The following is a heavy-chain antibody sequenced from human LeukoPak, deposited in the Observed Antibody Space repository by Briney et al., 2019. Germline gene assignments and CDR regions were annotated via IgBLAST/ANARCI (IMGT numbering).Heavy chain of an antibody. Sequence: PSETLSLTCTVSGDSVSSDYLWGWVRQPPGKGLEWIGSMYHSGSTYYNPSLKSRVTISIDTSKNQFSLRLSSVTAADTAVYYCVRRKADSSGYYYVDFWGQGTLVTVSP. D-gene: IGHD3-22*01. CDR3: VRRKADSSGYYYVDF. CDR2: MYHSGST. J-gene: IGHJ4*02. CDR1: GDSVSSDYL. V-gene: IGHV4-38-2*02.